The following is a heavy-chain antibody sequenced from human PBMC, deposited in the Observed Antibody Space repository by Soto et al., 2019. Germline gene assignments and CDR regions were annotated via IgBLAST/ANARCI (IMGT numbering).Heavy chain of an antibody. Sequence: QVQLVQSGAAVRKPGSSVKVSCKASGGTFTKYAITWVRQAPRQGLEWMGGIVPLPGTTNYAQKFRGRVTIRADDSTSTAYLELSRLRSEDPALYYCASGVGGIGVISGGPDYALDVWCQGNMVIGSS. CDR2: IVPLPGTT. V-gene: IGHV1-69*01. J-gene: IGHJ3*01. CDR3: ASGVGGIGVISGGPDYALDV. D-gene: IGHD5-12*01. CDR1: GGTFTKYA.